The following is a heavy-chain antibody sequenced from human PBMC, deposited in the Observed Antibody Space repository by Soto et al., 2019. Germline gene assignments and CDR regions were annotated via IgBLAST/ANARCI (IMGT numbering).Heavy chain of an antibody. V-gene: IGHV1-69*02. CDR2: IIPILGIA. CDR3: ARGWTVTTDYYYMDV. J-gene: IGHJ6*03. D-gene: IGHD4-17*01. Sequence: QVQLVQSGAEGNKPGSSVKVSCKASGGTFSSYTISWVRQAPGQGLEWMGRIIPILGIANYVQKFQGRVTITADQSPSTAYMELSRLRSEDTAVYYCARGWTVTTDYYYMDVWGKGTTVTVSS. CDR1: GGTFSSYT.